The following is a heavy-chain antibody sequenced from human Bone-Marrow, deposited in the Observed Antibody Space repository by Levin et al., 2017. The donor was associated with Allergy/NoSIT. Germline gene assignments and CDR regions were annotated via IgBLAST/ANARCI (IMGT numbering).Heavy chain of an antibody. D-gene: IGHD5-18*01. CDR2: INHSGST. Sequence: SETLSLTCAVYGGSFSGYYWSWIRQPPGKGLEWIGEINHSGSTNYNPSLKSRVTISVDTSKNQFSLKLSSVTAADTAVYYCARFVDTAGIDYWGQGTLVTVSS. CDR3: ARFVDTAGIDY. CDR1: GGSFSGYY. J-gene: IGHJ4*02. V-gene: IGHV4-34*01.